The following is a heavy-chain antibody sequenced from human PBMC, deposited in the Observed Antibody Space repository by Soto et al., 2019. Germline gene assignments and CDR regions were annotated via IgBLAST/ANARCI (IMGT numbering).Heavy chain of an antibody. V-gene: IGHV3-30*18. Sequence: PGGSLRLSCAASGFTFSSYGMHWVRQAPGKGLEWVAVISYVGSNKYYADSVKGRFTISRDNSKNTLYLQMNSLRAEDTAVYYCAKEEGYDLPWNVWGQGTTVTVSS. D-gene: IGHD3-3*01. CDR3: AKEEGYDLPWNV. CDR2: ISYVGSNK. J-gene: IGHJ6*02. CDR1: GFTFSSYG.